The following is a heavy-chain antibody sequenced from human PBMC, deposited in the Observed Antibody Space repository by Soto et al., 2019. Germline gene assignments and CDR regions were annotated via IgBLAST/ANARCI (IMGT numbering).Heavy chain of an antibody. CDR1: GASISGFY. J-gene: IGHJ5*02. CDR3: VRDGTKTLRDWFDP. Sequence: SETLSLTCTVSGASISGFYWSWIRKSAGKGLEWIGRIYATGTTDYSPSLKSRVMMSVDTSKKQFSLKLRSVTAADTAVYYCVRDGTKTLRDWFDPW. CDR2: IYATGTT. V-gene: IGHV4-4*07. D-gene: IGHD1-1*01.